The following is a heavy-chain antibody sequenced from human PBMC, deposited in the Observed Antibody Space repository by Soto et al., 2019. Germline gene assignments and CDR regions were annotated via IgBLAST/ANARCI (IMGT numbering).Heavy chain of an antibody. CDR2: IIPILGIA. J-gene: IGHJ4*02. CDR1: GGTFSSYT. Sequence: ASVKVSCKASGGTFSSYTISWVRQAPGQGLEWMGRIIPILGIANYAQKFQGRVTITADKSTSTAYMELNSLRSEDTAVYYCARDRAQYYYGSGSYPGGGFDYWGQGTLVTVSS. V-gene: IGHV1-69*04. CDR3: ARDRAQYYYGSGSYPGGGFDY. D-gene: IGHD3-10*01.